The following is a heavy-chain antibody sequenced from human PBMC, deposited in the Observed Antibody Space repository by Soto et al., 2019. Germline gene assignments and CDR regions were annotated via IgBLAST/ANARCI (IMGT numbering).Heavy chain of an antibody. CDR3: AHRRMATIMTLGAFDI. CDR1: GFSLSTSGVG. Sequence: QITLKESGPMLVKPTQTLTLTCTFSGFSLSTSGVGVGWIRQPPGKALEWLALIYWDDDKRYSPSLKSRLTITKDTSKNQVVLTMTNMDPVDTATYYCAHRRMATIMTLGAFDIWGQGTMVTVSS. D-gene: IGHD5-12*01. CDR2: IYWDDDK. J-gene: IGHJ3*02. V-gene: IGHV2-5*02.